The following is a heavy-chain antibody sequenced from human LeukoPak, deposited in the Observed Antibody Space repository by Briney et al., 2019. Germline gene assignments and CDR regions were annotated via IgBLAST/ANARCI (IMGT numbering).Heavy chain of an antibody. Sequence: PGGSLRLSCAASGFTFSSYGMHWVRQAPGKGLEWVAVISYDGSNKYYADSVKGRFTISRDNSKNTLYLQMNSLRAEDTAVYYCAKDSDYPGYWGQGTLVTVSS. CDR3: AKDSDYPGY. D-gene: IGHD4-17*01. CDR1: GFTFSSYG. J-gene: IGHJ4*02. V-gene: IGHV3-30*18. CDR2: ISYDGSNK.